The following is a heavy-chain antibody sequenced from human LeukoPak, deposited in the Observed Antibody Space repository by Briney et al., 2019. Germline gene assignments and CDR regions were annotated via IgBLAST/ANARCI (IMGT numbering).Heavy chain of an antibody. J-gene: IGHJ4*02. CDR2: ISQDGSSK. CDR3: ARRAVY. V-gene: IGHV3-30*14. Sequence: PGGSLRLSCAASGFTFSSYALHWVRQAPGKGLEWVAAISQDGSSKHYADSVKGRFTISRDNSKNTLYLQMNSLRAEDTAVYYCARRAVYWGQGTLVTVSS. D-gene: IGHD6-25*01. CDR1: GFTFSSYA.